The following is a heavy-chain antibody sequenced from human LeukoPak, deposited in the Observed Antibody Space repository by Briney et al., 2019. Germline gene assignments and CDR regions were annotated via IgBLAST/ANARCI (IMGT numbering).Heavy chain of an antibody. CDR3: GKSFCSSTGSPQYYSYYRAV. J-gene: IGHJ6*03. CDR2: IYYSGST. V-gene: IGHV4-31*03. CDR1: GGSISSGGYY. D-gene: IGHD2-2*01. Sequence: PSQALSLTCTVSGGSISSGGYYWSWIRQHPGKGLEWIGYIYYSGSTYYNPSLKSRVTISVDTSKNQFSLKLSSVTAADTAVYYWGKSFCSSTGSPQYYSYYRAVGEKGPTATVS.